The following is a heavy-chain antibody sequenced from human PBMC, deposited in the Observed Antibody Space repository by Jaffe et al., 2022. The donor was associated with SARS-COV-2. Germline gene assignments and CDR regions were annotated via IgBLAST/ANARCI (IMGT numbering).Heavy chain of an antibody. CDR1: GFTFSSYA. Sequence: EVQLLESGGGLVQPGGSLRLSCAASGFTFSSYAMNWVRQAPGKGLEWVSSISGTGAGTYYADSVKGRFTISRDNSKNTLYLQMNSLRAEDTAEYFCAKGSNFGVVKRRSLSPGNWFDPWGQGTLVTVSS. CDR3: AKGSNFGVVKRRSLSPGNWFDP. V-gene: IGHV3-23*01. J-gene: IGHJ5*02. CDR2: ISGTGAGT. D-gene: IGHD3-3*01.